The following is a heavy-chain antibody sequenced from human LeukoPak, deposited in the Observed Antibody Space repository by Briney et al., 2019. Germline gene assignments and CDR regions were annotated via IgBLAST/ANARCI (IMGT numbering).Heavy chain of an antibody. CDR3: ARAGYYNFWSGSYREIQEWFDS. Sequence: SQTLSLTCTVAGGSISSGSYYWSWIRQPAGKGLEWIGRIYTGGSTNCNPSLKSRVTISVDTSKNQFSLKLSSVTAADTARYYCARAGYYNFWSGSYREIQEWFDSCGQGTLVTVSS. D-gene: IGHD3-3*01. J-gene: IGHJ5*01. V-gene: IGHV4-61*02. CDR2: IYTGGST. CDR1: GGSISSGSYY.